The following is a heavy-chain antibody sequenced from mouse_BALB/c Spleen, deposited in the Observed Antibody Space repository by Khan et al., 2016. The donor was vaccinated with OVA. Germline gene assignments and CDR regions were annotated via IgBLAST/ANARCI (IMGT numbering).Heavy chain of an antibody. CDR3: TRLAYYYDREGFAY. Sequence: EVELVESGGDLVKPGGSLKLSCAASGFTFSTYGMSWVRQTPDKRLEWVATVSTGGGYTYYPDSVKGRFTISRDNAKNTLYLQMSGLKSEDTAIFYCTRLAYYYDREGFAYWGQGTLVTVSA. CDR1: GFTFSTYG. V-gene: IGHV5-6*01. CDR2: VSTGGGYT. J-gene: IGHJ3*01. D-gene: IGHD1-1*01.